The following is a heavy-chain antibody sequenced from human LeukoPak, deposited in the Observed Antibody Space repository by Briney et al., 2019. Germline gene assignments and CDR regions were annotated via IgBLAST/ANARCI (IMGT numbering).Heavy chain of an antibody. Sequence: ASVEVSCKASGYTFTGYYMHWVRQAPGQGLEWMGWINPNSGGTNYAQKFQGRVTMTRDTSISTAYMELGRLRSDDTAVYYCARAGLVRGVIREGGNWFDPWGQGTLVTVSS. CDR1: GYTFTGYY. D-gene: IGHD3-10*01. V-gene: IGHV1-2*02. J-gene: IGHJ5*02. CDR2: INPNSGGT. CDR3: ARAGLVRGVIREGGNWFDP.